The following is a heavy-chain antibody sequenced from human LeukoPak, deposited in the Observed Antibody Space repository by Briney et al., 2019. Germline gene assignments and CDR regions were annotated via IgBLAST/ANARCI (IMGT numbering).Heavy chain of an antibody. CDR1: GFTFSSYA. Sequence: GGSLRLSCAASGFTFSSYAMHWVRQAPGKGLEWVAVISYDGSNKYYADSVKGRFTISRDNSKSTLYLQMNSLRAEDTAVYYCASGMVAKILGYFDYWGQGTLVTVSS. J-gene: IGHJ4*02. CDR3: ASGMVAKILGYFDY. V-gene: IGHV3-30*14. D-gene: IGHD5-12*01. CDR2: ISYDGSNK.